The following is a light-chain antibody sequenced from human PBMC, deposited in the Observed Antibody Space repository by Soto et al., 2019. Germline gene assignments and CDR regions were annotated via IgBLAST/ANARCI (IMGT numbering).Light chain of an antibody. CDR1: NIGTKS. CDR3: HVWDSTSDLVV. CDR2: DDN. J-gene: IGLJ2*01. Sequence: SYELTQSPSVSVAPGQTARITCEEDNIGTKSVHWYQQKPGQAPVLVVYDDNDRPSGIPERFSGSNAGTTATLAISRVEAGDEADYDCHVWDSTSDLVVFGGGTTLTV. V-gene: IGLV3-21*02.